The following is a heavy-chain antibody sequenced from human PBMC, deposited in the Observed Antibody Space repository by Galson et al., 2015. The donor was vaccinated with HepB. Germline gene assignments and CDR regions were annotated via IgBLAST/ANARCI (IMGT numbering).Heavy chain of an antibody. Sequence: VKVSCKASGYTFTDSYLHWVRQAPGQALEWMGWITPFNGNTNYAQKFQDRVTITRDRSMSTAYMELSSLRSEDTAMYYCARSTNHAFDIWGQGTMVTVSS. CDR2: ITPFNGNT. CDR1: GYTFTDSY. V-gene: IGHV1-45*02. D-gene: IGHD1-26*01. CDR3: ARSTNHAFDI. J-gene: IGHJ3*02.